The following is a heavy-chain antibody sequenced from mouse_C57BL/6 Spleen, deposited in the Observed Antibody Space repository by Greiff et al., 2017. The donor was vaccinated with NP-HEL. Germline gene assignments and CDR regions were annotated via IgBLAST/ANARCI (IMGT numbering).Heavy chain of an antibody. J-gene: IGHJ2*01. CDR3: ARRRAFYFDD. V-gene: IGHV1-81*01. CDR2: IYPRSGNT. Sequence: QVQLQQSGAELARPGASVKLSCKASGYTFTSYGISWVKQRTGQGLEWIGEIYPRSGNTYYNEKFKGKATLTVDKSSSTAYMELRSLTSEDSAVYFCARRRAFYFDDGGQGTTLTVSS. CDR1: GYTFTSYG. D-gene: IGHD3-3*01.